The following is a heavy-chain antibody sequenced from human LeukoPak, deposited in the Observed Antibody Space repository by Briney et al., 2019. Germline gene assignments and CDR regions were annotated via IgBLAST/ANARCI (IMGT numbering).Heavy chain of an antibody. V-gene: IGHV3-23*01. CDR3: AKDREGIIAVAGTADY. Sequence: GGSLRLSCAASGFTFSSYAMSWVRQAPGKGLEWVSAISGSGGSTYYADSVKGRFTISRDNSKNTLYLQMSSLRAEDTAVYYCAKDREGIIAVAGTADYWGQGTLVTVSS. CDR2: ISGSGGST. CDR1: GFTFSSYA. D-gene: IGHD6-19*01. J-gene: IGHJ4*02.